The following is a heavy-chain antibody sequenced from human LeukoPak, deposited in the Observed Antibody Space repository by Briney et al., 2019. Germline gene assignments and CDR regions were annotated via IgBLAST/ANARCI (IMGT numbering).Heavy chain of an antibody. V-gene: IGHV3-30*04. CDR1: GFTLRSHL. CDR2: ISYDGSNK. Sequence: GGSLRLSCAVSGFTLRSHLMHWVRQAPGKGLEWVAVISYDGSNKYYADSVKGRFTISRDNSKNTLYLQMNSLRAEDTAVYYCASQYSGYDYTPWGQGTLVTVSS. D-gene: IGHD5-12*01. CDR3: ASQYSGYDYTP. J-gene: IGHJ5*02.